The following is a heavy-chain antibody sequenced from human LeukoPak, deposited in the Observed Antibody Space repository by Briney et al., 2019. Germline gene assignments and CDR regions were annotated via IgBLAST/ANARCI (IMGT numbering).Heavy chain of an antibody. D-gene: IGHD2-15*01. CDR3: AKESGYCSGGSCYFYYGMDV. CDR2: ISGSGGST. CDR1: GFTFSSYA. V-gene: IGHV3-23*01. Sequence: GGSLRLSCAASGFTFSSYAMSWVRQAPGKGLEWVSAISGSGGSTYYAGSVKGRFTISRDNSKNTLYLQMNSLRAEDTAVYYCAKESGYCSGGSCYFYYGMDVWGQGTTVTDSS. J-gene: IGHJ6*02.